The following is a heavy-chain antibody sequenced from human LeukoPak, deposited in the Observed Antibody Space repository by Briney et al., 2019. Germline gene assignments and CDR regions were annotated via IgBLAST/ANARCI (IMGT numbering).Heavy chain of an antibody. CDR3: ARDMEIAVAGNYYYYGMDV. Sequence: GGSLRLSCAASGFTFSSYGMDWGRQAPGRGLEWGAVIWYDGSNKYYADSVKGRFTISRDSSKNTLYLQMNSLRAEDTAVYYCARDMEIAVAGNYYYYGMDVWGQGTTVTVSS. D-gene: IGHD6-19*01. J-gene: IGHJ6*02. CDR2: IWYDGSNK. V-gene: IGHV3-33*01. CDR1: GFTFSSYG.